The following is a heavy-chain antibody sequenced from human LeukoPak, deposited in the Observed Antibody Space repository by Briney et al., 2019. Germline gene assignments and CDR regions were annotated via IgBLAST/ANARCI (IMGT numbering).Heavy chain of an antibody. Sequence: GGSLRLSCAASGFTFSSYGMHWVRQAPGKGLEWVAVISYDGSNKYYADSVKGRFTISRDNSKNTLYLQMNSLRAEDTAVYYCATLSIAVAAYFDYWGQGTLVTVSS. CDR1: GFTFSSYG. CDR3: ATLSIAVAAYFDY. V-gene: IGHV3-30*03. D-gene: IGHD6-19*01. J-gene: IGHJ4*02. CDR2: ISYDGSNK.